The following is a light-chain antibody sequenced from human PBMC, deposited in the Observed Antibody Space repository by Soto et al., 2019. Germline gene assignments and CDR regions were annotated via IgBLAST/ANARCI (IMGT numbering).Light chain of an antibody. Sequence: DIVLTQSPVTLSLIPGEAATLSCRASESVSSGSLAWYQQTPGQAPSLLIYGASSRATDIPDRFSGSGYGTDFILTISRLEPEDFAAYYCQHYDGSPHTFGQGTKLEIK. CDR2: GAS. V-gene: IGKV3-20*01. CDR3: QHYDGSPHT. J-gene: IGKJ2*01. CDR1: ESVSSGS.